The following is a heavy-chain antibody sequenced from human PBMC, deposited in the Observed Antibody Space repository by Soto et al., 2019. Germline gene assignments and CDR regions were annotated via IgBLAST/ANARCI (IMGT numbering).Heavy chain of an antibody. D-gene: IGHD6-19*01. CDR1: GFTFSSYG. Sequence: VGSLRLSCAASGFTFSSYGMHWVRQAPGKGLEWVAVIWYDGSNKYYADSVKGRFTISRDNSKNTLYLQMNSLRAEDTAVYYCARDMRGSSSGWYGDYYYYGMDVCGQGTTVTVSS. CDR3: ARDMRGSSSGWYGDYYYYGMDV. CDR2: IWYDGSNK. J-gene: IGHJ6*02. V-gene: IGHV3-33*01.